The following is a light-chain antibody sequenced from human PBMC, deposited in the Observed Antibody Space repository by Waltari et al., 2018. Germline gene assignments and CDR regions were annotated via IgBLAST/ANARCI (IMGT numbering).Light chain of an antibody. CDR1: RSISYTKNY. CDR2: WAS. Sequence: DIILTQSPETLAVSLGERATINCKSSRSISYTKNYLSWYQQKPGQAPRLLISWASTRDFGVPDRFSGSGSGEDFTLTIDGLQAEDVAVYYCQQYYSNPTFGQGTKVQIK. CDR3: QQYYSNPT. V-gene: IGKV4-1*01. J-gene: IGKJ1*01.